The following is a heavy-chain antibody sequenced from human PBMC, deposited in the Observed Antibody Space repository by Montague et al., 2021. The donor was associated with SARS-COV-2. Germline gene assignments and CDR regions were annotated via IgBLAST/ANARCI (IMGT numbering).Heavy chain of an antibody. D-gene: IGHD3-10*01. CDR3: ARLESTRGVIIRGAFHI. V-gene: IGHV4-39*01. J-gene: IGHJ3*02. CDR1: GDSIINSRYY. CDR2: IYYSGSA. Sequence: SETLSLTCSVSGDSIINSRYYWGWIRQPPGKGLEWIGTIYYSGSAYYNPSLKSRVTISVDASKNQFSLNLNSVTATDTAVYYCARLESTRGVIIRGAFHIWGQGTKVTVSS.